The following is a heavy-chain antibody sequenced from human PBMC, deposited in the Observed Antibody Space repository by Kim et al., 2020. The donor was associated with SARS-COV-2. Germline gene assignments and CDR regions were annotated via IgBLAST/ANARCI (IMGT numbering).Heavy chain of an antibody. D-gene: IGHD6-13*01. Sequence: DSVTSRFTSPRDNAKNSLYLQMNSLRAEDTAVYYCARDVGYSSSWGLFDYWGQGTLVTVSS. V-gene: IGHV3-11*04. J-gene: IGHJ4*02. CDR3: ARDVGYSSSWGLFDY.